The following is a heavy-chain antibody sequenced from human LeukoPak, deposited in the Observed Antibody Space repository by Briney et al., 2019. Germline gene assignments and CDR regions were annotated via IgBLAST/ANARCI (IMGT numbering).Heavy chain of an antibody. CDR3: ARGGRGEVGWLRSGYAFDI. CDR1: GGSIGTYY. V-gene: IGHV4-4*07. CDR2: IYTSGTT. D-gene: IGHD5-12*01. J-gene: IGHJ3*02. Sequence: SETLSLTCTVSGGSIGTYYWSWIREPAGKAPDWIGRIYTSGTTNYNSSLKNRVTMSVDTSKNHFSLTLTSVTAADTAVYYCARGGRGEVGWLRSGYAFDIWGRGTMVTVSS.